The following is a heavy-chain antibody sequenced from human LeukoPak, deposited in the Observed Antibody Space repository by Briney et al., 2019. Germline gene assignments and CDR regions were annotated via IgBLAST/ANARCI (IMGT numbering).Heavy chain of an antibody. CDR1: GGSISSNY. J-gene: IGHJ4*02. CDR3: ASGSAVAAAGDY. D-gene: IGHD6-13*01. CDR2: IYYSGST. Sequence: SETLSLTCTVSGGSISSNYWNWIRQPPGKGLEWIGYIYYSGSTNYNPSLKSRATISVDTSKSPFSLRLTSVTAADTAVYYCASGSAVAAAGDYWGQGTLVTVSS. V-gene: IGHV4-59*01.